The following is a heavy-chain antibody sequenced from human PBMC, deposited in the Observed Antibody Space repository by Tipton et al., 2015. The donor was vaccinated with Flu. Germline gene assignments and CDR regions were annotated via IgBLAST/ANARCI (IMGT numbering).Heavy chain of an antibody. V-gene: IGHV3-9*01. D-gene: IGHD5-18*01. Sequence: SLRLSCAASGFTFVDYPMFWVRQAPGKGLEWVSSINWNGISVGYAASVKGRFTIYRDNSKNTVSLQMNSLRPEDTAVYYCARGLGYSYGSRFDPWGQGTLVSVSS. CDR3: ARGLGYSYGSRFDP. CDR2: INWNGISV. CDR1: GFTFVDYP. J-gene: IGHJ5*02.